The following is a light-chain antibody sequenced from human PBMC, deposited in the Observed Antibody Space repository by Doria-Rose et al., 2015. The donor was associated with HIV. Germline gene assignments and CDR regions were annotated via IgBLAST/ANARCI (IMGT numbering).Light chain of an antibody. J-gene: IGKJ1*01. CDR2: DGS. CDR1: QSISSTY. CDR3: HQYGTSWT. Sequence: TQSPGTLSLSPGARATLSCRASQSISSTYLAWYQQKPGQAPSLLIYDGSTRATGIPDRYSASGSGTDFTLTINRLEPEDFALYYCHQYGTSWTFGQGTKVEI. V-gene: IGKV3-20*01.